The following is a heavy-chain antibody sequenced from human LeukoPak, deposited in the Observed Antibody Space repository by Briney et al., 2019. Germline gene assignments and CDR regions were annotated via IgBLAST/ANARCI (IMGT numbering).Heavy chain of an antibody. Sequence: GGSLRLSCAASGFTFSSYSMNWVRQAPGKGLEWVSSISSSSSYIYYADSVKGRFTISRDNAKNSLYLQMNSLRAEDTAVYYCAKDTRKYSSGWYPFDYWGQGTLVTVSS. V-gene: IGHV3-21*04. J-gene: IGHJ4*02. CDR2: ISSSSSYI. D-gene: IGHD6-19*01. CDR3: AKDTRKYSSGWYPFDY. CDR1: GFTFSSYS.